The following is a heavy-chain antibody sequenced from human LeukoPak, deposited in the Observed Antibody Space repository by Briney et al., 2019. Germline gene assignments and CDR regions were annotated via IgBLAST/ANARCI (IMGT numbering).Heavy chain of an antibody. J-gene: IGHJ6*03. CDR3: ARVKDGELYYYDSSGYPEDYYYCYMDV. CDR2: IYYSGST. D-gene: IGHD3-22*01. V-gene: IGHV4-59*12. CDR1: GGSISSYY. Sequence: SETLSLTCTVSGGSISSYYWSWIRQPPGKGLEWIGYIYYSGSTNYNPSLKSRVTISVDTSKNQFSLKLSPVTAADTAVYYCARVKDGELYYYDSSGYPEDYYYCYMDVWGKGTTVTISS.